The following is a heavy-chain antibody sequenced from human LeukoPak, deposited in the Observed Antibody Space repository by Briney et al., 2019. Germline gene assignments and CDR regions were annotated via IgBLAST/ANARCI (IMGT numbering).Heavy chain of an antibody. V-gene: IGHV4-31*03. CDR1: GGPISSGAYY. CDR2: IYYSGST. CDR3: ARGDGSGGYLGESYFDY. Sequence: PSETLSLTCTVSGGPISSGAYYWSWIRQHPGKGLEWIGYIYYSGSTYYNPSLKSRVTISIDRSKNQFSLKLSSVTAADTAVYYCARGDGSGGYLGESYFDYWGQGTLVTVSS. J-gene: IGHJ4*02. D-gene: IGHD3-10*01.